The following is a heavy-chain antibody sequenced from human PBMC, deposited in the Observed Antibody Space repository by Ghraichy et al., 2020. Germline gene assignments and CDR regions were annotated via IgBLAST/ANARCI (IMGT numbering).Heavy chain of an antibody. CDR3: AKEPFYFRSYMDV. CDR2: ISNDGSNK. D-gene: IGHD2/OR15-2a*01. J-gene: IGHJ6*04. Sequence: LSLTCAVSGFKFRNHGMHWVRQAPGKGLEWVAMISNDGSNKDYGDSEKGRFTISRDNAKNTLYLQINSLTIEDMGVYYCAKEPFYFRSYMDVWGKGTTVIVSS. CDR1: GFKFRNHG. V-gene: IGHV3-30*18.